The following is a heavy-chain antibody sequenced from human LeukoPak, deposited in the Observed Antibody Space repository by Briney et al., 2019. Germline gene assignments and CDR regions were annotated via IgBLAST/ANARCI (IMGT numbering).Heavy chain of an antibody. V-gene: IGHV4-31*03. D-gene: IGHD2-2*01. CDR2: IYYSGST. Sequence: SETLSLTCTVSGGSLSSGGYYWSWLRQHPGTGLEWIGYIYYSGSTYYNPSLKSRVTISVDTSKNQFSLKLSSVTAADTAVYYCARSPIVPAAIDGMDVWGKGTTVTVSS. CDR1: GGSLSSGGYY. CDR3: ARSPIVPAAIDGMDV. J-gene: IGHJ6*04.